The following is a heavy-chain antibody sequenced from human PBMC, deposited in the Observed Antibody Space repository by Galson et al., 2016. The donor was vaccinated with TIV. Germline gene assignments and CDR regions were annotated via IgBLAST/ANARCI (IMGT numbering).Heavy chain of an antibody. CDR2: LDRDGIGT. CDR3: ARDNPIASGPALGD. J-gene: IGHJ4*02. CDR1: GFTLSNYL. D-gene: IGHD2-2*01. V-gene: IGHV3-74*01. Sequence: SLRLSCAASGFTLSNYLMHWVRQAPGEGLVWVSRLDRDGIGTTYADSVKGRFTISRDNAKNTLFLQMNSLGAEDTAVYYCARDNPIASGPALGDWGQGTLVTVSS.